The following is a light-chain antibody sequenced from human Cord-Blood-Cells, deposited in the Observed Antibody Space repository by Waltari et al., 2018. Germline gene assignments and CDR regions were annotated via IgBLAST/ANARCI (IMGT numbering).Light chain of an antibody. CDR2: WAS. CDR1: QSVLYSSNNKNY. CDR3: QQYYSTPFT. Sequence: DIVMTQSPDPLAVSLGERATIHCQSSQSVLYSSNNKNYLAWSQQKPGQPPKLLIYWASTRESGVPDRFSGSGSGTDFTLTISSLQAEDVAVYYCQQYYSTPFTFGPGTKVDIK. J-gene: IGKJ3*01. V-gene: IGKV4-1*01.